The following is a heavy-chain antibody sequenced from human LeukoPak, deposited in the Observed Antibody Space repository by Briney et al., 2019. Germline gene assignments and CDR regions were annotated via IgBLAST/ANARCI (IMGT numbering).Heavy chain of an antibody. J-gene: IGHJ4*02. V-gene: IGHV3-48*01. CDR1: GFTFSSYG. CDR3: ARDPTPTQLWFRGTFDY. Sequence: GGSLRLSCTASGFTFSSYGMHWVRQAPGKGLEWVSYISTSGLSTYYADSVKGRFTISRDNAKNSLYLQTNGLRAEDTAVYYCARDPTPTQLWFRGTFDYWGQGALVTVSS. D-gene: IGHD5-18*01. CDR2: ISTSGLST.